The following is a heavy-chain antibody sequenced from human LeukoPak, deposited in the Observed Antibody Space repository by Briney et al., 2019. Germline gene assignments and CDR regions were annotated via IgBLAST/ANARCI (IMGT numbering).Heavy chain of an antibody. CDR2: IYPIDSDT. J-gene: IGHJ4*02. Sequence: GESLKISCKGSGYTIGSFGSYWIAWVRRMPGKGLEWMGYIYPIDSDTRYNPSFEGQVTVSVDRSISTAYLQWSSLKASDTAMYYCARVNRARWFFDCWGQGSLLTVSS. CDR1: GYTIGSFGSYW. D-gene: IGHD3-9*01. CDR3: ARVNRARWFFDC. V-gene: IGHV5-51*01.